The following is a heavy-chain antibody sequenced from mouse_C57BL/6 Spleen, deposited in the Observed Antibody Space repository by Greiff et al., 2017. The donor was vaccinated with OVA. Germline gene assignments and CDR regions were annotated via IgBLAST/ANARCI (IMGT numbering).Heavy chain of an antibody. Sequence: VQLQQPGAELVRPGSSVKLSCKASGYTFTSYWMHWVKQRPIQGLEWIGNIDPSDSETHYNQKFKDKATLTVDKSSSTAYMQLSSLTSEDSAVYYGARGENLGYGNLFDYWGQGTTLTVSS. D-gene: IGHD2-10*02. V-gene: IGHV1-52*01. CDR3: ARGENLGYGNLFDY. CDR2: IDPSDSET. CDR1: GYTFTSYW. J-gene: IGHJ2*01.